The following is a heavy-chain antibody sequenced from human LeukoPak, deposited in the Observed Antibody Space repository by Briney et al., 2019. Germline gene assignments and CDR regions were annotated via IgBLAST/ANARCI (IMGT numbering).Heavy chain of an antibody. Sequence: PSETLSLTCTVSGGSISSCYWSWIRQPAGKGLEWSGRIYSTGRTNYNPSLKSRVTMSVDTSKNQFSLRLRSVTAADTAVYYCARQIASAGTAGFDFWGQGALVTVSS. V-gene: IGHV4-4*07. J-gene: IGHJ4*02. CDR1: GGSISSCY. D-gene: IGHD6-13*01. CDR3: ARQIASAGTAGFDF. CDR2: IYSTGRT.